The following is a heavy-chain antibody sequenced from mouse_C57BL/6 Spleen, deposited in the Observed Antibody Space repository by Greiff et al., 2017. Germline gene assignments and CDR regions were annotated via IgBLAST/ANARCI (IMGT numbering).Heavy chain of an antibody. J-gene: IGHJ4*01. CDR2: IHPNSGIT. Sequence: QVQLQQPGAELVKPGASVKLSCKASGYTFTSYWMHWVKQRPGQGLEWIGMIHPNSGITNYNEKFKSKATLTVDKSSSTAYMQLSSLTSEDSAVYYCARGELPYAMDYWGQGTSVTVSS. V-gene: IGHV1-64*01. CDR3: ARGELPYAMDY. CDR1: GYTFTSYW.